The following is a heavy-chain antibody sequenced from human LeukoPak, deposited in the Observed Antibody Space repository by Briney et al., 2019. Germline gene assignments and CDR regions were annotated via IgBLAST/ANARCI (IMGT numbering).Heavy chain of an antibody. Sequence: SETLSLTCSVSGGSINNYYWSWIRQPPGKGLEWIGHIFYSGSTNYNPSLKSRVTISLVMSKNQISLKLSFVTTADTAMYYCARTDDAFHIWGHGTTVTVSS. V-gene: IGHV4-59*01. J-gene: IGHJ3*02. D-gene: IGHD2-21*02. CDR2: IFYSGST. CDR3: ARTDDAFHI. CDR1: GGSINNYY.